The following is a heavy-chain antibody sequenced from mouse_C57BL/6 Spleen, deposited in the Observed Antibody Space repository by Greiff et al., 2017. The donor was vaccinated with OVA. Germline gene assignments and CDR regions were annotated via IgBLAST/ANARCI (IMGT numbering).Heavy chain of an antibody. D-gene: IGHD1-1*01. J-gene: IGHJ2*01. CDR1: GFTFSDYY. CDR2: INYDGSST. Sequence: EVKLVESEGGLVQPGSSMKLSCTASGFTFSDYYMAWVRQVPEKGLEWVANINYDGSSTYYMDSLTSRFLISRDNAKNIRYLQMSSLKSEDTATYYCARENYYGSSPYCFDYWGQGTTLTVSS. CDR3: ARENYYGSSPYCFDY. V-gene: IGHV5-16*01.